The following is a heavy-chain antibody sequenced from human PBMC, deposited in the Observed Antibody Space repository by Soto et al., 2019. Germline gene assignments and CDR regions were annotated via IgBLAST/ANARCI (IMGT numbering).Heavy chain of an antibody. CDR2: IIPILGIA. Sequence: ASVKVSCKASGGTFSSYTISWVRQAPGQGLEWMGRIIPILGIANYAQKFQGRVTITADKSTSTAYMELSSLRSEDTAVYYCVRAAAGFNWFDPWGQGTLVTVSS. CDR3: VRAAAGFNWFDP. CDR1: GGTFSSYT. D-gene: IGHD6-13*01. J-gene: IGHJ5*02. V-gene: IGHV1-69*02.